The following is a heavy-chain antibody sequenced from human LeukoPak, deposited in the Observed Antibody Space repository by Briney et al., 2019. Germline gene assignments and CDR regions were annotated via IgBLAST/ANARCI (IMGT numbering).Heavy chain of an antibody. D-gene: IGHD6-25*01. J-gene: IGHJ4*02. CDR2: ISTSSSYT. CDR1: GFTFSDYY. V-gene: IGHV3-11*05. Sequence: GGSLRLSCAASGFTFSDYYMSWICQAPGKGLEWLSYISTSSSYTNYADSVKGRFTISRDNAKNSLYLQMNSLRAEDTAVYYCARGYSSADHWGQGTLVTVSS. CDR3: ARGYSSADH.